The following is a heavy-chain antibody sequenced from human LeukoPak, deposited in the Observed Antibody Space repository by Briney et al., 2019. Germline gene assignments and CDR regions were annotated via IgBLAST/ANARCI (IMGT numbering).Heavy chain of an antibody. CDR1: GFTVSSNY. V-gene: IGHV3-66*02. CDR3: ARDGGVPVDY. D-gene: IGHD3-16*01. J-gene: IGHJ4*02. Sequence: GGSLRLSCAASGFTVSSNYMSWVRQAPGKGLEWVWVIYSGVSTYYADSVKGRFTISRDNSKNTLYLLMNSLRAEDTAVYYCARDGGVPVDYWGQGTLVTVSS. CDR2: IYSGVST.